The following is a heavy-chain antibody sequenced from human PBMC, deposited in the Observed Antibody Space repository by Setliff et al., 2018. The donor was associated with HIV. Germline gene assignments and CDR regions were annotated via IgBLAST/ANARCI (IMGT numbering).Heavy chain of an antibody. J-gene: IGHJ6*03. CDR1: GGSFSGYS. Sequence: PSETLSLTCAVSGGSFSGYSWTWLRQPPGKALEWIGHINDNGGANYNPSLKSRVTISVDTSKNQFSLNLSSVTAADTAVYYCARHGAFYYYYYMDVWGKGTTVTVSS. CDR2: INDNGGA. CDR3: ARHGAFYYYYYMDV. V-gene: IGHV4-34*01.